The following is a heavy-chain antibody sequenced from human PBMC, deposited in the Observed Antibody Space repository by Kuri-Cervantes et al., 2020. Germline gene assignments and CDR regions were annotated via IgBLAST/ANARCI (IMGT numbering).Heavy chain of an antibody. CDR3: TSGYGDFDY. V-gene: IGHV3-15*01. D-gene: IGHD5-12*01. J-gene: IGHJ4*02. CDR1: VISFTNAW. Sequence: GESLKIPCAASVISFTNAWMSWVRQAPGKGQEWVGRIKRKIDGGTRDYAAPVNGRFTISRDDSKNTLYLQMNSLKTEDTAVYYCTSGYGDFDYWGQGTLVTVSS. CDR2: IKRKIDGGTR.